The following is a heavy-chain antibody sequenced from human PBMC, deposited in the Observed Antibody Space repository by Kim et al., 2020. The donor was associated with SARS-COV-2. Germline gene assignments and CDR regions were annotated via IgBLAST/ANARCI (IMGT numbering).Heavy chain of an antibody. CDR1: GYTFTSYD. J-gene: IGHJ6*03. CDR2: MNPNSGNT. D-gene: IGHD3-10*01. Sequence: ASVKVSCKASGYTFTSYDINWVRQATGQGLEWMGWMNPNSGNTGYAQKFQGRVTMTRNTSISTAYMELSSLRSEDTAVYYCARDVDGRLWFGGLLPNYYYYYYMDVWGKETTVTVSS. V-gene: IGHV1-8*01. CDR3: ARDVDGRLWFGGLLPNYYYYYYMDV.